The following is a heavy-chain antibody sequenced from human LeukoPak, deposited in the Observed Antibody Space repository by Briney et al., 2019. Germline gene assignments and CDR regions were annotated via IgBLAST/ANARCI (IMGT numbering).Heavy chain of an antibody. CDR2: MHYSGTT. CDR3: AATDIAAAGTWLDP. V-gene: IGHV4-59*01. D-gene: IGHD6-13*01. Sequence: SETLSLTCTVSGGSISSYYWSWVRQPPGKGLEWLGYMHYSGTTNYNPALKSRVTISVDTSKNQFSLKLSSVTAADTAVYYCAATDIAAAGTWLDPWGQGTLVTVSS. CDR1: GGSISSYY. J-gene: IGHJ5*02.